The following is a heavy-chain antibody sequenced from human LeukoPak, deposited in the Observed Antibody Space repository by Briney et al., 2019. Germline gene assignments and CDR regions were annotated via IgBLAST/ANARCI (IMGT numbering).Heavy chain of an antibody. J-gene: IGHJ4*02. CDR3: ARGVIGFGEFLDY. Sequence: GGSLRLSCAASGFTFSDYYMSWIRQAPGKGLEWVSYISSSSSYTNYAGSVKGRFTISRDNAKNSLYLQMNSLRAEDTAVYYCARGVIGFGEFLDYWGQGTLVTVSS. V-gene: IGHV3-11*06. D-gene: IGHD3-10*01. CDR1: GFTFSDYY. CDR2: ISSSSSYT.